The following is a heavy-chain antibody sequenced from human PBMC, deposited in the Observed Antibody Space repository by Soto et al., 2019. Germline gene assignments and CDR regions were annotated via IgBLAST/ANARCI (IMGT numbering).Heavy chain of an antibody. V-gene: IGHV4-34*01. CDR2: INHSGST. J-gene: IGHJ4*02. D-gene: IGHD1-20*01. CDR1: GGSFSGYY. Sequence: QVQLQQWGAGLLKPSETLSLTCAVYGGSFSGYYWTWIRQPPGTGLEWIGAINHSGSTNYNPSLKSRVTISVDTSKSQFSLKLTSATDADTAVYYCARDKITALFDSWGQGTLVTVSS. CDR3: ARDKITALFDS.